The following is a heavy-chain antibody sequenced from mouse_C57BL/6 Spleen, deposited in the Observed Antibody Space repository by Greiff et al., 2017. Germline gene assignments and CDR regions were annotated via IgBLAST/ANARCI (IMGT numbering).Heavy chain of an antibody. V-gene: IGHV5-4*03. Sequence: EVKLMESGGGLVKPGGSLKLSCAASGFTFSSYAMSWVRQTPEKRLEWVATISDGGRYTYYPDNVKGRFTISRDNAKNNLYLQMSHLKSEDTAMYYCARGSGHLYYYAMDYWGQGTSVTVSS. CDR3: ARGSGHLYYYAMDY. J-gene: IGHJ4*01. CDR1: GFTFSSYA. CDR2: ISDGGRYT. D-gene: IGHD3-2*02.